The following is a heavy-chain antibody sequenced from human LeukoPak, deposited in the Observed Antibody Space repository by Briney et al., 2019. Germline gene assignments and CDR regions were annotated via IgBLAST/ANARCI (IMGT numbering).Heavy chain of an antibody. CDR1: GHPFSRLS. J-gene: IGHJ3*02. CDR3: AKDLTYYYGLGSSTNAFDI. D-gene: IGHD3-10*01. Sequence: GGSLRLFHAASGHPFSRLSMNCARHASGKGLERVYTLRNSSSHIHYADSLKGRFTISIDNSKNTLKLQMNSLRADDTALYYCAKDLTYYYGLGSSTNAFDIWGQGTMVTVSS. CDR2: LRNSSSHI. V-gene: IGHV3-21*04.